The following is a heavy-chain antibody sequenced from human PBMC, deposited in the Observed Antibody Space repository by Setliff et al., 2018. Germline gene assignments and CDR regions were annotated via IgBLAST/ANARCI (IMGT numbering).Heavy chain of an antibody. J-gene: IGHJ6*03. CDR3: ARLPKIVTGYYGSHYYYYMDV. V-gene: IGHV4-39*01. D-gene: IGHD3-9*01. CDR2: IYYSGST. Sequence: GSLRLSCAASGFTFSSYAMSWVRQPPGKGLEWVATIYYSGSTYSNPSLKSRLIISVDAPDNQFSLRLNSVTAADTAVYYCARLPKIVTGYYGSHYYYYMDVWGKGTTVTVSS. CDR1: GFTFSSYA.